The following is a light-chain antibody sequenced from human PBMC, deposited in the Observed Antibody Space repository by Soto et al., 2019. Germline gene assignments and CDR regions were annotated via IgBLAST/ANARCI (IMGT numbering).Light chain of an antibody. CDR2: HTS. J-gene: IGKJ1*01. Sequence: TVISMSAAALSTTPGERATLSYRASQTVNSRLAWYQHKPGQAPRLLIYHTSNRATGIPARFSGSGSGTDFTLTISSLEPEDFAVYYCHQRQSWPRTSAQPSKVDIK. V-gene: IGKV3-11*01. CDR1: QTVNSR. CDR3: HQRQSWPRT.